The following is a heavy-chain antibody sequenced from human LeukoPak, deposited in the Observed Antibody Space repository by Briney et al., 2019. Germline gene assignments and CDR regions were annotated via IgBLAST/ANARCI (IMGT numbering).Heavy chain of an antibody. CDR3: ARGVVVPAAERIGFDY. CDR1: GYTFTGYY. Sequence: ASVKVSCKTSGYTFTGYYIYWVRQAPGQGLEWMGWINPNTGGTNYAQKFQGRVTMTRDTSISTAYMELSRLRSDDTAVYYCARGVVVPAAERIGFDYWGQGTLVTVSS. CDR2: INPNTGGT. D-gene: IGHD2-2*01. J-gene: IGHJ4*02. V-gene: IGHV1-2*02.